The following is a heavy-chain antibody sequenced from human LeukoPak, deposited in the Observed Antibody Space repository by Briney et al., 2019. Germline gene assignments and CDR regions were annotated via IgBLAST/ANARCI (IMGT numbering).Heavy chain of an antibody. V-gene: IGHV1-2*02. Sequence: GASVKVSCKASGYTFSNYFIYWVRQAPGQGREWMGGINPNSGDINYAPTFQGRVTMTRDTSISTAYMDLNRLSSDDTAVYYCARGYVWIEMGLGYWGQGTLVTVSS. CDR2: INPNSGDI. D-gene: IGHD3/OR15-3a*01. CDR3: ARGYVWIEMGLGY. J-gene: IGHJ4*02. CDR1: GYTFSNYF.